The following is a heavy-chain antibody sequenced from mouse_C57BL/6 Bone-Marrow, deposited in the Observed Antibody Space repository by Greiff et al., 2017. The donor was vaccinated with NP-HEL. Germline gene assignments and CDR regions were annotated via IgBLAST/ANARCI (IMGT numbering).Heavy chain of an antibody. CDR3: ARGFSYYYAMDY. CDR1: GYAFSSSW. CDR2: IYPGDGDT. V-gene: IGHV1-82*01. J-gene: IGHJ4*01. Sequence: QVQLQQSGPELVKPGASVKISCKASGYAFSSSWMNWVKQRPGKGLEWIGRIYPGDGDTNYNGKFKGKATLTADKSSSTAYMQLSSLTSEDSAVYFCARGFSYYYAMDYWGQGTSVTVSS.